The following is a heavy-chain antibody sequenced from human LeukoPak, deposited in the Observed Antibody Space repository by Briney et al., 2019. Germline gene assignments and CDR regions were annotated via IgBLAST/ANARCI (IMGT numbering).Heavy chain of an antibody. J-gene: IGHJ4*02. D-gene: IGHD3-3*01. Sequence: GGSLRFSCAASGFTFRSFAMPWVRQAPGKGLKYFSSFNTKGNRPFYANSVKGRFTVSRDNSKNMVYLQMGSLRAEDMAVYYCARDPGRAGTTEWYYFDSWGQGTLVTVSS. CDR1: GFTFRSFA. CDR3: ARDPGRAGTTEWYYFDS. CDR2: FNTKGNRP. V-gene: IGHV3-64*01.